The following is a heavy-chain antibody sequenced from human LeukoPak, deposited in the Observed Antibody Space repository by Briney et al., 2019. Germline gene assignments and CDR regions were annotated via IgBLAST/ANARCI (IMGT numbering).Heavy chain of an antibody. Sequence: PSETLSLTCTVSGVSVSSYYWSWMRQPAGKGLEWLGRFYTSGSTIYNPSLKSRVNMSVDTSKNQFSLKLISVTAADTAVYCCARRLGRKFGERFYYYHYMDVWGKGTTVTISS. CDR2: FYTSGST. V-gene: IGHV4-4*07. CDR1: GVSVSSYY. D-gene: IGHD3-10*01. J-gene: IGHJ6*03. CDR3: ARRLGRKFGERFYYYHYMDV.